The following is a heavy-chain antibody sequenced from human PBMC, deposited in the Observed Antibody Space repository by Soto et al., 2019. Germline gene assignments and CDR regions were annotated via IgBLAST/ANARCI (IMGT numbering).Heavy chain of an antibody. CDR2: TYYRSKWYY. Sequence: SQTLSLTCAISAESVSSNSAAWIWTRQSPSRGLEWLGRTYYRSKWYYDYAPSVKGRITIKPDTSKNQFSLQLNSVTPEDTAVYYCARDCTNGICTYGMDVWGRGTTVTVSS. CDR1: AESVSSNSAA. CDR3: ARDCTNGICTYGMDV. D-gene: IGHD2-8*01. J-gene: IGHJ6*02. V-gene: IGHV6-1*01.